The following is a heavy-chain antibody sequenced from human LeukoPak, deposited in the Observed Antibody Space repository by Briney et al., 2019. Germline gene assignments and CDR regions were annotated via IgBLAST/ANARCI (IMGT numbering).Heavy chain of an antibody. D-gene: IGHD1-1*01. CDR3: ATQTSGTGFGY. CDR1: GFTFSTYW. Sequence: PGGSLRLSCAASGFTFSTYWMSWVRQAPGKGLEWVANIKQDGSARNYVDSVKGRFTISRDDTKNSVSLQMNSLRSEDTAVYYCATQTSGTGFGYWGQGTLVTVSS. CDR2: IKQDGSAR. J-gene: IGHJ4*02. V-gene: IGHV3-7*01.